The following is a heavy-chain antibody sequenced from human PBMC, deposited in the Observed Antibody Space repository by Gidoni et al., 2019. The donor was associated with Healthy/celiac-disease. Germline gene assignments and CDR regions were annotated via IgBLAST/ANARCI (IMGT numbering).Heavy chain of an antibody. Sequence: VQLVQSGAEVKKPASSVQASCTASAGTFSSYAISWVRQAPGQGLAWMGGSLPIFGTANYAQKFQGRVTITADKSTSTANMELSSLRSEDTDVYYCARDMAAAAFFVDWGQGTLVTVSS. D-gene: IGHD6-13*01. J-gene: IGHJ4*02. CDR2: SLPIFGTA. CDR3: ARDMAAAAFFVD. V-gene: IGHV1-69*06. CDR1: AGTFSSYA.